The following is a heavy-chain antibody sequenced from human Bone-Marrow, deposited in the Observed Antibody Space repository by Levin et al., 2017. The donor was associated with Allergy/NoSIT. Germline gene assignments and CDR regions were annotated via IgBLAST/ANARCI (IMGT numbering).Heavy chain of an antibody. Sequence: PGGSLRLSCTASGFTFSNYAMNWVRQAPGKALEWLSYIRSTGSIRYYADSVKGRFTISRDNAANSLFLEMNSLRAEDTAVYYCARDRQNYGDLDYWGQGILVSVSS. CDR1: GFTFSNYA. CDR3: ARDRQNYGDLDY. CDR2: IRSTGSIR. D-gene: IGHD4-17*01. V-gene: IGHV3-48*03. J-gene: IGHJ4*02.